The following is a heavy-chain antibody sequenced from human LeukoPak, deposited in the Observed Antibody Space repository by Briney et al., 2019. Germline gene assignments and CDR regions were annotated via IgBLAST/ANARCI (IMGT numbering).Heavy chain of an antibody. J-gene: IGHJ5*02. CDR1: GGSFSTYS. Sequence: RPSETLSLTCAVYGGSFSTYSWSWIRQPPGKGLEWIGEINHRASTTYNPSLKSRVAISIDTSKNQFSLNLRSVTAADTAVYYCARGFSPGLRFDPWGQGTLVTVSS. V-gene: IGHV4-34*01. CDR2: INHRAST. CDR3: ARGFSPGLRFDP. D-gene: IGHD5-12*01.